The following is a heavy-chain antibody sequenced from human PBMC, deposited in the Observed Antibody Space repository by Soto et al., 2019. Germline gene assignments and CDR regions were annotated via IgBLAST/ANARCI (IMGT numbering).Heavy chain of an antibody. V-gene: IGHV1-46*01. CDR3: ARGDIDY. Sequence: ASVKVSCKASGYSFTNYYVQWVRQAPGQGLEWLGVVHPDGGHTTYAQKFQDRVTMTRDTFTSTIYMELSSLRSEDTAIYYCARGDIDYWGQGTLVTVSS. CDR1: GYSFTNYY. CDR2: VHPDGGHT. J-gene: IGHJ4*02.